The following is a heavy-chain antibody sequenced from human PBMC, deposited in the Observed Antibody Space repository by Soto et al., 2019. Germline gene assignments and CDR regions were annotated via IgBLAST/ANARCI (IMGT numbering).Heavy chain of an antibody. CDR2: IIPIFGTA. V-gene: IGHV1-69*13. CDR1: GGTFSSYA. J-gene: IGHJ6*02. CDR3: AGNVGIAVAGTGPGYYGMDV. Sequence: GASVKVSCKASGGTFSSYAISWVRQVPGQGLEWMGGIIPIFGTANYAQKFQGRVTITADESTSTAYMELSSLRSEDTAVYYCAGNVGIAVAGTGPGYYGMDVWGQGTTVTVSS. D-gene: IGHD6-19*01.